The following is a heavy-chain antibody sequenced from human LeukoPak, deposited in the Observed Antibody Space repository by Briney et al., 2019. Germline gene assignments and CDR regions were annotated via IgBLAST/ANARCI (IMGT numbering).Heavy chain of an antibody. V-gene: IGHV4-39*07. Sequence: PSETLSLTCTVSGGSISSSSYYWGWIRQPPGKGLEWIGSIYYSGSTYYNPSLKSRVTISVDTSKNQFSLKLSSVTAADTAVYYCARGILSNYGSGRWYFDYWGQGTLVTVSS. CDR1: GGSISSSSYY. J-gene: IGHJ4*02. D-gene: IGHD3-10*01. CDR2: IYYSGST. CDR3: ARGILSNYGSGRWYFDY.